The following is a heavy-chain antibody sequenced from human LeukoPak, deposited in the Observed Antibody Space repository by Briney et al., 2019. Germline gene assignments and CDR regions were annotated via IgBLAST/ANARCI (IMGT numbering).Heavy chain of an antibody. V-gene: IGHV1-2*02. Sequence: ASVKVSCKASGYTFTGYYIHWVRQAPGQGLEWVGWINPNSGGTDYAQKFQGRVTTTRDTSISTAYMEVSRLRSDDTAVYSCARSLPYGSGSYYEDYWGQGTLVTVSS. D-gene: IGHD3-10*01. CDR2: INPNSGGT. CDR3: ARSLPYGSGSYYEDY. J-gene: IGHJ4*02. CDR1: GYTFTGYY.